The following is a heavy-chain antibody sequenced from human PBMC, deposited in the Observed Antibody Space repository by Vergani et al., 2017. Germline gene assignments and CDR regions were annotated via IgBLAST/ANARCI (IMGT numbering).Heavy chain of an antibody. V-gene: IGHV3-23*01. CDR2: ISGSGGNT. D-gene: IGHD2-21*01. CDR3: AKARDPNCKGGNCYSYYYGFDL. Sequence: EVQLLESGGNLIQPGGSLRLSCGASGFTFSSFAMTWVLLAPGKGLQWVSAISGSGGNTFYTDSVKGRFIISRDNSKDTLYLQMNSLRFEDTAIDYCAKARDPNCKGGNCYSYYYGFDLWGQGTTVTVSS. J-gene: IGHJ6*02. CDR1: GFTFSSFA.